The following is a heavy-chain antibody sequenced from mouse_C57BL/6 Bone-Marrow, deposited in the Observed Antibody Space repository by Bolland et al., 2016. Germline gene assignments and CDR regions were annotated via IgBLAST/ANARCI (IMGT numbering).Heavy chain of an antibody. V-gene: IGHV1-55*01. D-gene: IGHD1-1*01. Sequence: TNYNEKFKSKATLTVDTSSSTAYMQLSSLTSEDSAVYYCARGDGSSYGWYFDVWGQGTT. CDR3: ARGDGSSYGWYFDV. CDR2: T. J-gene: IGHJ1*01.